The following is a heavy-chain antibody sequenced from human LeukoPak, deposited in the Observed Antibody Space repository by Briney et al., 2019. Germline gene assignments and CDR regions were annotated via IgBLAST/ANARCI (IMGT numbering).Heavy chain of an antibody. J-gene: IGHJ4*02. D-gene: IGHD2-15*01. V-gene: IGHV1-46*01. CDR1: GYTFTSYY. CDR3: ARDLIPSVVAASGIDY. Sequence: ASVKVSCKASGYTFTSYYMHWVRQAPGQGLEWMEIINPSGGSTSYAQKFQGRVTMTRDTSTSTVYMELSSLRSEDTAVYYCARDLIPSVVAASGIDYWGQGTLVTVSS. CDR2: INPSGGST.